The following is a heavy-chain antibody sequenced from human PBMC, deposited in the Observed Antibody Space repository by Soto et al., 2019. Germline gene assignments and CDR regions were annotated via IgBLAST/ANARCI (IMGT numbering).Heavy chain of an antibody. J-gene: IGHJ4*02. V-gene: IGHV3-15*01. D-gene: IGHD3-3*01. CDR1: GFTFSNAW. CDR3: TTDCIYDFWSADY. Sequence: GGSLRLSCAASGFTFSNAWMSWVRQAPGKGLEWVGRIKSKTDGGTTDYAAPVKGRFTISRDDSKNTLYLQMNSLKTEDTAVYYCTTDCIYDFWSADYWGQGTLVTVSS. CDR2: IKSKTDGGTT.